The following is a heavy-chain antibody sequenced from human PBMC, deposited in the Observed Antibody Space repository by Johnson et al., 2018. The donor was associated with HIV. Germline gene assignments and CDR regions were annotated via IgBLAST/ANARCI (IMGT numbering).Heavy chain of an antibody. CDR2: IKQDGSEK. J-gene: IGHJ3*02. D-gene: IGHD6-6*01. CDR3: ARDTSIAAARAFDI. V-gene: IGHV3-7*01. Sequence: VQLLESGGGVVQPGGSLRLSCAASGFTFSSYGMHWVHQAPGKGLEWVANIKQDGSEKYYVDSVKDRFTISRDNAKNSLYLQMNSLRAEDTAVYYCARDTSIAAARAFDIWGQGTMVTVSS. CDR1: GFTFSSYG.